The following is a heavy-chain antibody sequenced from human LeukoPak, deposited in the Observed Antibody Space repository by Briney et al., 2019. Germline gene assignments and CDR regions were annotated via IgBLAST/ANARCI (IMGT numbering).Heavy chain of an antibody. V-gene: IGHV3-30*02. D-gene: IGHD3-16*01. CDR2: IWYDGSNK. Sequence: PGGSLRLSCAASGFTFSSYGMHWVRQAPGKGLEWVAVIWYDGSNKYYADSVKGRFTISRDNSKTTLYLQMNSLRAEDTAVYYCAKDPHPPKGITFTFDYWGQGTLVTVSS. J-gene: IGHJ4*02. CDR3: AKDPHPPKGITFTFDY. CDR1: GFTFSSYG.